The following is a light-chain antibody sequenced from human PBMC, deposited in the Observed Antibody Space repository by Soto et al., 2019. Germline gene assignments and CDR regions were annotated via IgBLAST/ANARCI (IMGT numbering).Light chain of an antibody. CDR3: QQHNSYSYT. CDR1: QSISSW. CDR2: DAS. J-gene: IGKJ1*01. V-gene: IGKV1-5*01. Sequence: DIQMNQSPSTLSASVGDRVTITCRASQSISSWLAWYQQKPGKAPKLLIYDASSLESGVPSRFSGSGSGTEFTLTISSLQPDDFASYYCQQHNSYSYTFGQGTKVEIK.